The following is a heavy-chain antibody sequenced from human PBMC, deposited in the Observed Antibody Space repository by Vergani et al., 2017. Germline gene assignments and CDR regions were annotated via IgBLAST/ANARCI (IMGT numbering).Heavy chain of an antibody. Sequence: QVQLVQSGAEVKKPGASVKVSCKASGYTFTGYYMHWVRQAPGQGLEWMGWINPNSGGTNYAQKFQGRVTMTRDTSISTAYMELSRLRSDDTAVYYCAKDGITIFGVVTQNLFDYWGQGTLVTVSS. V-gene: IGHV1-2*02. CDR1: GYTFTGYY. CDR3: AKDGITIFGVVTQNLFDY. J-gene: IGHJ4*02. CDR2: INPNSGGT. D-gene: IGHD3-3*01.